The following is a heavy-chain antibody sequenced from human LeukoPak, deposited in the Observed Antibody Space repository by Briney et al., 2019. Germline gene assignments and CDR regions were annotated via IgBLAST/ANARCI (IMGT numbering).Heavy chain of an antibody. CDR2: IKQDGSEK. D-gene: IGHD1-26*01. V-gene: IGHV3-7*03. Sequence: GGSLRLSCAASGFTFSSYWMSWGRQAPGKGLEWVANIKQDGSEKYYVDSVKGRFTISRDNAKNSPYLQMNSLRAEDTAVYYCAKDRDPSWEPQEPFDIWGQGTMVTVSS. CDR3: AKDRDPSWEPQEPFDI. J-gene: IGHJ3*02. CDR1: GFTFSSYW.